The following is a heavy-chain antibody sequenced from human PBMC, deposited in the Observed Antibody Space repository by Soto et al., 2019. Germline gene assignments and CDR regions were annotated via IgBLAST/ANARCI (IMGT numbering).Heavy chain of an antibody. V-gene: IGHV4-34*01. J-gene: IGHJ4*02. Sequence: PSATLSLTCSLYSGSLSCYYWSWIRQPPGKGLEWIGEISPSGTTNYSPSLKSRVSISVDTSKNQFSLNLTSLTAADTAVYYCARAPKVSGSAQTRPDFWGQGSLVTVSS. CDR2: ISPSGTT. D-gene: IGHD6-6*01. CDR1: SGSLSCYY. CDR3: ARAPKVSGSAQTRPDF.